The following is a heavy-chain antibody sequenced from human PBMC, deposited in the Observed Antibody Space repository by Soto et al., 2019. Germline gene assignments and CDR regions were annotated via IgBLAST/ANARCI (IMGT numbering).Heavy chain of an antibody. D-gene: IGHD3-3*01. J-gene: IGHJ4*02. Sequence: SETLSLTCTVSGGSISSYYWSWIRQPPGKGLEWIGYIYYSGSTNYNPSLKSRVTISVDTSKNQFSLKLSSVTAADTAVYYCASLRFLEWLFQFDYWGQGTLVTVSS. CDR2: IYYSGST. CDR3: ASLRFLEWLFQFDY. CDR1: GGSISSYY. V-gene: IGHV4-59*01.